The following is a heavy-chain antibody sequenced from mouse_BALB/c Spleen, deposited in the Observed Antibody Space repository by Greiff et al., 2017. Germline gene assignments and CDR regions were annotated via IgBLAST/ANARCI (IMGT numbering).Heavy chain of an antibody. CDR3: ARGGYRYGGRGFDY. Sequence: VQLQQSGAELVKPGASVKLSCKASGYTFTSYDINWVRQRPEQGLEWIGWIFPGDGSTKYNEKFKGKATLTTDKSSSTAYMQLSRLTSEDSAVYFGARGGYRYGGRGFDYWGQGTTLTVSA. CDR1: GYTFTSYD. D-gene: IGHD2-14*01. CDR2: IFPGDGST. V-gene: IGHV1S56*01. J-gene: IGHJ2*01.